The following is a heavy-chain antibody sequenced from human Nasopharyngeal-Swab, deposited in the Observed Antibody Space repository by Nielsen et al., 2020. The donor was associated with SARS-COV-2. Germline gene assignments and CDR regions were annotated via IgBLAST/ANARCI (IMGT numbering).Heavy chain of an antibody. D-gene: IGHD1-1*01. CDR1: GCTFSTHL. CDR2: ISSAGINK. CDR3: AREAHPTRLYYFDY. V-gene: IGHV3-30-3*01. J-gene: IGHJ4*02. Sequence: GGSLRLSCAASGCTFSTHLMHWVRQAPGKGLEWVALISSAGINKFYTDSVKGRFTIARDTSKNTLYLQMNSLRFEDAAIYYCAREAHPTRLYYFDYWGQGTLVTVSS.